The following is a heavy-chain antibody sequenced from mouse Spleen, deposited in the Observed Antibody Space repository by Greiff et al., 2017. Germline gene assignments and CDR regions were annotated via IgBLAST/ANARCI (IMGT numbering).Heavy chain of an antibody. D-gene: IGHD2-4*01. CDR1: GYTFTDYE. CDR2: IDPETGGT. V-gene: IGHV1-15*01. CDR3: TRGDYDYDREDYYAMDY. J-gene: IGHJ4*01. Sequence: VQLQQSGAELVRPGASVTLSCKASGYTFTDYEMHWVKQTPVHGLEWIGAIDPETGGTAYNQKFKGKAILTADKSSSTAYMELRSLTSEDSAVYYCTRGDYDYDREDYYAMDYWGQGTSVTVSS.